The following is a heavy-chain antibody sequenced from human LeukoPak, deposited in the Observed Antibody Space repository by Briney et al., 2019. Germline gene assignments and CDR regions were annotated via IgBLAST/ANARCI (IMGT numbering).Heavy chain of an antibody. CDR1: GYTFTGYY. Sequence: GASVKVSCKASGYTFTGYYMHWVRQAPGQGLEWMGWINPNSGGTNYAQKFQGRVTITRNTSISTAYMELSSLRSEDTAVYYCARSPPSSFLYYYDSSGRISTFDIWGQGTMVTVSS. D-gene: IGHD3-22*01. V-gene: IGHV1-2*02. CDR2: INPNSGGT. CDR3: ARSPPSSFLYYYDSSGRISTFDI. J-gene: IGHJ3*02.